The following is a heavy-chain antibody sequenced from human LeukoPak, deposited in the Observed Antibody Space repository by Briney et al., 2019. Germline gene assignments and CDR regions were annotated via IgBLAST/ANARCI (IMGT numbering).Heavy chain of an antibody. D-gene: IGHD3-10*01. CDR1: GFTFSNAW. CDR3: TTDRDYGSRIDY. V-gene: IGHV3-15*01. CDR2: IKSKTDGGTT. J-gene: IGHJ4*02. Sequence: GGSLRLSCAASGFTFSNAWMSWVRQAPGKGLEWVGRIKSKTDGGTTDYAAPVKGRFTISRDDSKNTLYLQMNSLKTEDTAVYYCTTDRDYGSRIDYWGQGTLVTVSS.